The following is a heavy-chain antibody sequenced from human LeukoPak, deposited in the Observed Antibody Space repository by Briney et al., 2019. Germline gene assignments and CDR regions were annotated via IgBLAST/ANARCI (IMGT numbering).Heavy chain of an antibody. CDR3: ARETREGYWFDP. J-gene: IGHJ5*02. D-gene: IGHD3-10*01. V-gene: IGHV3-21*01. CDR1: GFTFSIYT. CDR2: ISSSSSYI. Sequence: GGSLRLSCAASGFTFSIYTMNWVRQSPGKGLEWVSSISSSSSYIYYADSVKGRLTISRDNAKNSLYLQMNSLRAEDTAVYYCARETREGYWFDPWGQGTLDTVPS.